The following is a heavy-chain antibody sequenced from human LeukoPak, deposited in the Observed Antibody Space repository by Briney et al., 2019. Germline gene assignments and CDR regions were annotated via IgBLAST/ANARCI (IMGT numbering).Heavy chain of an antibody. V-gene: IGHV3-30*18. CDR1: GFTFSSYG. J-gene: IGHJ6*02. D-gene: IGHD6-6*01. CDR3: AKENIAARPDYYYYYGMDV. Sequence: GRSLRLSCAASGFTFSSYGMHWVRQAPGKGLEWVAVISYDGSNKYYADSVRGRFTISRGNSKNTLYLQMNSLRAEDTAVYYCAKENIAARPDYYYYYGMDVWGQGTTVTVTS. CDR2: ISYDGSNK.